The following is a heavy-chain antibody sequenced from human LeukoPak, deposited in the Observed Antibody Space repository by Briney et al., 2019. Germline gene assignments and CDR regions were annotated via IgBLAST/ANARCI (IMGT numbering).Heavy chain of an antibody. Sequence: GGSLRLSCAASGFTFSSYEMNWVRQAPGKGLEWVSYISSSGSTIYYADSVKGRFTISRDNAKNSLYLQMNSLRAEDTAVYYCARDSAGSGSYVGYFEYWGQGTLVTVSS. CDR2: ISSSGSTI. CDR1: GFTFSSYE. V-gene: IGHV3-48*03. J-gene: IGHJ4*02. D-gene: IGHD3-10*01. CDR3: ARDSAGSGSYVGYFEY.